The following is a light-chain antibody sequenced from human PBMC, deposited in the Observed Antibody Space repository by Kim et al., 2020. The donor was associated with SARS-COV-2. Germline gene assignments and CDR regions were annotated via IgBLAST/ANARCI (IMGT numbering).Light chain of an antibody. Sequence: SVTISSTGTSSDVGGYNVVSWHQQHPGKAPKLIIYDVNKRPSGVPNRFSGSKSGNTASLTVSGLQAEDEADYYWSSYAGTNNFYVFGTGTKVTVL. CDR1: SSDVGGYNV. J-gene: IGLJ1*01. V-gene: IGLV2-8*01. CDR3: SSYAGTNNFYV. CDR2: DVN.